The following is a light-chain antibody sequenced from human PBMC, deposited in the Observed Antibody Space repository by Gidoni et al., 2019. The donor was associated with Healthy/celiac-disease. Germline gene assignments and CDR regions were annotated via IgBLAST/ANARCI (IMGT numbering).Light chain of an antibody. V-gene: IGKV1-13*02. CDR1: QGISSA. CDR3: QQFKSYRLT. CDR2: DAS. J-gene: IGKJ5*01. Sequence: AIPLTQSPSSLSASVGDRVTITCRASQGISSALAWYQQKPGKAPKLLIYDASSLESGVPSRFSGSGSGTDFTLTISSLQPEDFATYYCQQFKSYRLTFGQGTRLEIK.